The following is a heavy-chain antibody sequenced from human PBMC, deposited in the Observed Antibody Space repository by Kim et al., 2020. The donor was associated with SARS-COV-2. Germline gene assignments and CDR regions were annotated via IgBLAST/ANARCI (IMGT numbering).Heavy chain of an antibody. CDR1: GSTFSNHW. Sequence: GGSLRLSCVASGSTFSNHWMNWVRQAPGKGLEWVANINPDGSEKAYVDSVKGRFTVSRDNAKSTFYLQMNSLRVEDTAVYYCTVGHYGHWGLGTLVTVSS. V-gene: IGHV3-7*01. D-gene: IGHD4-17*01. CDR3: TVGHYGH. CDR2: INPDGSEK. J-gene: IGHJ4*02.